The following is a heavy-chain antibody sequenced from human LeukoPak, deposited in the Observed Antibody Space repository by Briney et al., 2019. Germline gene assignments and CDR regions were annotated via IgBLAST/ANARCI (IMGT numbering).Heavy chain of an antibody. CDR2: INYSGST. Sequence: SETLSLTCAVYGGSFSGYYWSWIRQPPGKGLEWIGEINYSGSTNYNPSLKSRVTISVDTSKNQFSLKLSSVTAADTAVYYCARLRPRDDDSSGYPYHFDYWGQGTLVTVSS. CDR3: ARLRPRDDDSSGYPYHFDY. D-gene: IGHD3-22*01. J-gene: IGHJ4*02. CDR1: GGSFSGYY. V-gene: IGHV4-34*01.